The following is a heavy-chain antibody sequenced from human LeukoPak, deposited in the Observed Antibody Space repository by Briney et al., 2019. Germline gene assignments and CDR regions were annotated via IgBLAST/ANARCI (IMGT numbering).Heavy chain of an antibody. J-gene: IGHJ5*02. D-gene: IGHD3-3*01. CDR2: ISYDGSDK. CDR1: GFTFSSYA. Sequence: GRSLRLSCAASGFTFSSYAMHWVGQAPGKGLEWVAVISYDGSDKYYADSVKGRFTISRDNSKNTLYLQMNSLRAEDTAVYYCARSPGEWFNWFDPWGQGTLVTDSS. V-gene: IGHV3-30-3*01. CDR3: ARSPGEWFNWFDP.